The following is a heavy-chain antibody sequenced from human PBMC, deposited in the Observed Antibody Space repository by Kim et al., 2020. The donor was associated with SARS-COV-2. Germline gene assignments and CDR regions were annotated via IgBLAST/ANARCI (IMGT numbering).Heavy chain of an antibody. D-gene: IGHD6-6*01. CDR3: ARFGRRLIAAHPRYFDY. J-gene: IGHJ4*02. Sequence: VKGRFTISRDNAKNSLYLQMNSLRDEDTAVYYCARFGRRLIAAHPRYFDYWGQGTLVTVSS. V-gene: IGHV3-48*02.